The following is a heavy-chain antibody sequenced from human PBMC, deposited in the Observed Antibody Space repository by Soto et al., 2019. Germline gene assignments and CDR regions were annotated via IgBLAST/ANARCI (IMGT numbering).Heavy chain of an antibody. V-gene: IGHV1-46*01. J-gene: IGHJ4*02. CDR2: INSSGGST. Sequence: ASVKVSCKASGYTFTSYYMHWVRQAPGQGLEWMGIINSSGGSTSYAQKFQGRVTMTRNTSISTAYMELSSLRSEDTAVYYCARTLYGDNVDYWGQGTLVTVSS. CDR3: ARTLYGDNVDY. D-gene: IGHD4-17*01. CDR1: GYTFTSYY.